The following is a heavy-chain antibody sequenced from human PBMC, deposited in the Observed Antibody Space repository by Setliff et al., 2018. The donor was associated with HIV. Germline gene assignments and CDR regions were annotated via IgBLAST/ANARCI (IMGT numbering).Heavy chain of an antibody. V-gene: IGHV3-23*01. CDR2: ISGSGGST. CDR3: AKDGISGGAYPPYYFDY. J-gene: IGHJ4*01. CDR1: GFTFNTYA. D-gene: IGHD2-15*01. Sequence: GGSLRLSCAASGFTFNTYAMCWVRQAPGKGLEWVSVISGSGGSTFYADSVKGRFTSARDNSKNTLYLQMNGLRVEDKAVYYCAKDGISGGAYPPYYFDYWGHGTLVTVSS.